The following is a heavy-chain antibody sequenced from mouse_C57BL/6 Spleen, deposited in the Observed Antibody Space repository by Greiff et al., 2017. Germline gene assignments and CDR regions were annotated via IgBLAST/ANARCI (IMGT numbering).Heavy chain of an antibody. CDR1: GFTFSSYA. V-gene: IGHV5-4*01. Sequence: EVHLVESGGGLVKPGGSLKLSCAASGFTFSSYAMSWVRQTPEKRLEWVATISDGGSYTYYPDNVKGRFTISRDNAKNNLYLQMSHLKSEDTAMYYCARNYFDYWGQGTTLTVSS. CDR3: ARNYFDY. J-gene: IGHJ2*01. CDR2: ISDGGSYT.